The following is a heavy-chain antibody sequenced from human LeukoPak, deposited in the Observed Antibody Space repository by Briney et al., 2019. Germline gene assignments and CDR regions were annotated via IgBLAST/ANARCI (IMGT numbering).Heavy chain of an antibody. V-gene: IGHV3-21*01. CDR2: ISSSSSYI. D-gene: IGHD5-18*01. J-gene: IGHJ4*02. CDR1: GFTFSSYS. CDR3: ASAGKYSYAFDY. Sequence: GGSLRLSCAASGFTFSSYSMNWVRQAPGKGLEWVSSISSSSSYIYYADSVKGRFTISRDNAKNSLYLQMNSLRAEDTAVYYCASAGKYSYAFDYWGQGTLVTVSS.